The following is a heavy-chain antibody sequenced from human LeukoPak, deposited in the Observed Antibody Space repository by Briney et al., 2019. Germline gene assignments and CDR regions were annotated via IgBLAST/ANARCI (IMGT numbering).Heavy chain of an antibody. J-gene: IGHJ3*02. D-gene: IGHD3-10*01. V-gene: IGHV3-48*03. CDR3: ARDMVRGVILPDAFDI. Sequence: GGSLRLSCAASGFTFSSYEMNWVRQAPGKGLEWVSYISSSGSTIYYADSVKGRFTISRDNAKNSLYLQMNSLRAEDTAVYYCARDMVRGVILPDAFDIWGQGTMVTVSS. CDR2: ISSSGSTI. CDR1: GFTFSSYE.